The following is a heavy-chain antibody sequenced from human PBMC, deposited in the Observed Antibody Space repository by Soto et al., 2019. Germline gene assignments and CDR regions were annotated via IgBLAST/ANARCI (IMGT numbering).Heavy chain of an antibody. V-gene: IGHV7-4-1*01. CDR2: INTNTGHP. J-gene: IGHJ6*02. D-gene: IGHD3-3*01. CDR1: GYTFTSYA. Sequence: GASVKVSCKASGYTFTSYAMNWVRQAPGQGLEWMGWINTNTGHPTYAQGFTGRFVFSLDTSVSTAYLQICSLKAEDTAVYYCARESLAYYDFWSGYYPYYYYGMDVWGQETTVTVSS. CDR3: ARESLAYYDFWSGYYPYYYYGMDV.